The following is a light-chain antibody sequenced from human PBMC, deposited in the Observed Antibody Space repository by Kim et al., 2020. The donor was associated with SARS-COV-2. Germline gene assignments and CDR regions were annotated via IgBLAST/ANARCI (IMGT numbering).Light chain of an antibody. J-gene: IGLJ1*01. CDR1: CSDVGGYNY. CDR3: CSYAGSYTWV. Sequence: GHSVTISVTGTCSDVGGYNYVSWYQQNPGKAPKLMIYDVSKRPSGVPDRFSGSKSGNTASLTISGLQAEDEADYYCCSYAGSYTWVFGTGTKVTVL. CDR2: DVS. V-gene: IGLV2-11*01.